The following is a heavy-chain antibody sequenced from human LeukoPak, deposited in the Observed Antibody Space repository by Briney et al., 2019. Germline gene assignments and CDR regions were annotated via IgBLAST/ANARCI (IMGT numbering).Heavy chain of an antibody. J-gene: IGHJ4*02. Sequence: SETLSLTCTVSGGSISSGSYYWSWIRQPAGKGLEWIGLIYTSGSTNYNPSLKSRVTISVDTSKNQFSLKLSSVTAADTAVYYCARGDTSYYDFWSGYYGLFNYFDYWGQGTLVTVSS. CDR2: IYTSGST. CDR3: ARGDTSYYDFWSGYYGLFNYFDY. D-gene: IGHD3-3*01. V-gene: IGHV4-61*02. CDR1: GGSISSGSYY.